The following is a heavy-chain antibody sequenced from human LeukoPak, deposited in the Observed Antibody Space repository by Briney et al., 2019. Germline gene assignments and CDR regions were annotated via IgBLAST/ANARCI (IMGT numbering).Heavy chain of an antibody. Sequence: GGSLRLSCAASGFTFSSYWMSWVRQAPGKGLEWVAFIRYDGSNKYYADSVKGRFTIFRDNSKNTLYLQMNSLRAEDTAVYYCAKGQQTIAAAGYFDYWGQGTLVTVSS. D-gene: IGHD6-13*01. CDR1: GFTFSSYW. CDR2: IRYDGSNK. V-gene: IGHV3-30*02. CDR3: AKGQQTIAAAGYFDY. J-gene: IGHJ4*02.